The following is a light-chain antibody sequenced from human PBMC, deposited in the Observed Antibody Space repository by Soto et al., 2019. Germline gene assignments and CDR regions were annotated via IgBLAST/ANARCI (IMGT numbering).Light chain of an antibody. CDR2: AAS. J-gene: IGKJ1*01. Sequence: SGSLGDRVTITCRASQSIANYLNWYQQKPGKAPKLLIYAASTLQSGVPSRFSGGRSGTDFTLTISSLQPEDFATYYCQQSHSFPWTFGQGTKVEIK. CDR3: QQSHSFPWT. CDR1: QSIANY. V-gene: IGKV1-39*01.